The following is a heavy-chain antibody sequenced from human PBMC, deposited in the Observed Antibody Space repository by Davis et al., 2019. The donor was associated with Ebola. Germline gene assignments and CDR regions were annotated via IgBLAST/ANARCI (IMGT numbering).Heavy chain of an antibody. V-gene: IGHV4-59*01. CDR1: GGSISGYY. CDR2: IYYSGTT. J-gene: IGHJ6*02. CDR3: ARDRAPSVYHGLAV. Sequence: SETLSLTCIVSGGSISGYYWSWIRQFPGKGLEWIGNIYYSGTTNYNPSLKSRVTISVDTSKNQLSLKLTSVTAADTAKYFCARDRAPSVYHGLAVWGQGTTVTVSS. D-gene: IGHD3-16*02.